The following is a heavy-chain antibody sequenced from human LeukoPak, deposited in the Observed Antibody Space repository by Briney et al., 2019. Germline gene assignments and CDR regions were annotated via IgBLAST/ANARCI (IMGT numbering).Heavy chain of an antibody. V-gene: IGHV1-2*02. J-gene: IGHJ6*03. Sequence: ASVKVPCKASGYSFITYYIHWVRQAPGQELEWMGWINPKSPGTNYAQKFQRRVTMTRDTSISTAYMELSSLTSDDTAVYYCARDPAQSYYTDVWGIGTTVTVSS. CDR3: ARDPAQSYYTDV. CDR2: INPKSPGT. CDR1: GYSFITYY.